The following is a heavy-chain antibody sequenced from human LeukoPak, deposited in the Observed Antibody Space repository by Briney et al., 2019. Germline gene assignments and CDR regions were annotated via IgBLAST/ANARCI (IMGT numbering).Heavy chain of an antibody. J-gene: IGHJ4*02. CDR1: GYTLTELS. Sequence: ASVKVSCKVSGYTLTELSMHWVRQAPGKGLEWMGGFDPEDGETIYAQKFQGRVTMTEDTSTDTAYMELSSLRSEDTAVYYCARDRADTTYSSVMYYFDYWGQGTLVTVSS. V-gene: IGHV1-24*01. CDR2: FDPEDGET. D-gene: IGHD6-19*01. CDR3: ARDRADTTYSSVMYYFDY.